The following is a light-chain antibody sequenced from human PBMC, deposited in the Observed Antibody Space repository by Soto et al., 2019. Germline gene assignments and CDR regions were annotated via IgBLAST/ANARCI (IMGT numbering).Light chain of an antibody. CDR3: HHYVGSPWA. Sequence: EIVLTQSPGTLSLSPGERATLSCRASQSVNRFLAWFQQKPGQAPRLLIYGASNRATGIPDRFSGSASETDFTLTIARLETEDSAVYYCHHYVGSPWACGQGTKVEIK. CDR1: QSVNRF. CDR2: GAS. V-gene: IGKV3-20*01. J-gene: IGKJ1*01.